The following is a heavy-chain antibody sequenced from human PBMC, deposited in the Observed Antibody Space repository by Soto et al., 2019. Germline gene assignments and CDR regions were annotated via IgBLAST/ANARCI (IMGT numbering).Heavy chain of an antibody. CDR2: ICYSGTT. CDR1: GDSISSGGYY. V-gene: IGHV4-31*03. J-gene: IGHJ4*02. D-gene: IGHD3-10*01. Sequence: QVQLQESGPGLVKPSQTLSLTCTVSGDSISSGGYYWSWIRQLPGKGLEWIGCICYSGTTYYNPSLKSRVTISVDTSKNQFSLKLNSVTAADTAVYFCARDIAGRGYFDYWGQGTLVSVSS. CDR3: ARDIAGRGYFDY.